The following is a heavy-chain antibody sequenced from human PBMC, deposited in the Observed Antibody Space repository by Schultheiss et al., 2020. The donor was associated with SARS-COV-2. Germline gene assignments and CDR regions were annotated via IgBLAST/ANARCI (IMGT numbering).Heavy chain of an antibody. CDR1: GFTFSSYE. V-gene: IGHV3-48*03. D-gene: IGHD3-3*01. CDR2: ISSSGSTI. Sequence: GGSLRLSCAASGFTFSSYEMNWVRQAPGKGLEWVSYISSSGSTIYYADSVKGRFTISRDNAKNSLYLQMNSLRAEDTAVYYCARTESRHWYYDFWSGYYPSHYMDVWGKGTTVTVSS. J-gene: IGHJ6*03. CDR3: ARTESRHWYYDFWSGYYPSHYMDV.